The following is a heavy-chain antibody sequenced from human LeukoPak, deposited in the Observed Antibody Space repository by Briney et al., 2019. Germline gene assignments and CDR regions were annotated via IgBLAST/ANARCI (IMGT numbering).Heavy chain of an antibody. D-gene: IGHD5-12*01. V-gene: IGHV1-69*04. CDR1: GGTFSSYA. CDR2: IIPILGIA. CDR3: AGKDSGYDLIFDY. Sequence: GASVKVSCKASGGTFSSYAISWVRQAPGQGLEWMGRIIPILGIANYAQKFQGRVTITADKSTSTANMELSSLRSEDTAVYYCAGKDSGYDLIFDYWGQGTLVTVSS. J-gene: IGHJ4*02.